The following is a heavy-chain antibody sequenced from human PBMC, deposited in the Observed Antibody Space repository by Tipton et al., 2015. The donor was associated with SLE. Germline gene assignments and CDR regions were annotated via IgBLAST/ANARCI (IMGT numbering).Heavy chain of an antibody. D-gene: IGHD6-19*01. J-gene: IGHJ4*02. CDR3: ATYSSGWSLGY. CDR1: GFTFDDYT. Sequence: SLRLSCAASGFTFDDYTMHWVRQAPGKGLEWVSLISWDGGSTYYADSVKGRFTISRDNSKNTLYLQMNSLRAEDTAVYYCATYSSGWSLGYWGQGTLVTVSS. CDR2: ISWDGGST. V-gene: IGHV3-43*01.